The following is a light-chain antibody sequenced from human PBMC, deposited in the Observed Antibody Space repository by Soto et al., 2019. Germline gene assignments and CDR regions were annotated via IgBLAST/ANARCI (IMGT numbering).Light chain of an antibody. CDR3: QQSYTIPYT. CDR1: QSISTY. Sequence: DIQMTQSPSSLPASVGDRVTLTCRASQSISTYLNWYQQKPGKAPKLLIYAASSLQSGVPSRLSGSGSGTDFTLTISSLQPEVFATYYCQQSYTIPYTFGPGTKLEIK. J-gene: IGKJ2*01. CDR2: AAS. V-gene: IGKV1-39*01.